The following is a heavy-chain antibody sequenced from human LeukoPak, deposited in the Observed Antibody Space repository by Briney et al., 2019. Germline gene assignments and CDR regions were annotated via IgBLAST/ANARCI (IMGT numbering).Heavy chain of an antibody. CDR3: ARSGYSGYDSGGY. J-gene: IGHJ4*02. CDR1: GYIFTGYY. CDR2: INPNSGGT. Sequence: APVKVSCKASGYIFTGYYMHWVRQAPGQGLEWMGWINPNSGGTNYAQKFQGRVTMTRDTSISTAYMELSRLRSDDTAVYYCARSGYSGYDSGGYWGQGTLVTVSS. V-gene: IGHV1-2*02. D-gene: IGHD5-12*01.